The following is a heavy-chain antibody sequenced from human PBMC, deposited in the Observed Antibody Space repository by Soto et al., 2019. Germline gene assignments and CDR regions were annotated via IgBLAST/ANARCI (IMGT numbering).Heavy chain of an antibody. D-gene: IGHD3-22*01. V-gene: IGHV4-61*01. Sequence: QVQLQESGPGLVKPSETLSLTCTVSGGSVSSGSYYWSWIRQPPGKGLEWIGYIYYSGSTNYNPSCKRRVTISVHPSRNQFPLKVSSATAADTAVYYGARALCDYDSLYLNYWGRGTLVTVSS. CDR1: GGSVSSGSYY. J-gene: IGHJ4*02. CDR2: IYYSGST. CDR3: ARALCDYDSLYLNY.